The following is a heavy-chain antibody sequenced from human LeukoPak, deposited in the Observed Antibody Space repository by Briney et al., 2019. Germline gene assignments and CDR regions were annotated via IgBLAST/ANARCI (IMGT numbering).Heavy chain of an antibody. V-gene: IGHV3-74*01. CDR2: INSDGNST. J-gene: IGHJ4*02. CDR1: GFTFSNAW. Sequence: PGGSLRLSCAASGFTFSNAWMSWVRQAPGKGLVWVSRINSDGNSTRYADSVKGRFTISRDNTKNTLFLQMNSLRAEDTAMYYCARDRGDGYNYNYWGQGTLVTVSS. D-gene: IGHD5-24*01. CDR3: ARDRGDGYNYNY.